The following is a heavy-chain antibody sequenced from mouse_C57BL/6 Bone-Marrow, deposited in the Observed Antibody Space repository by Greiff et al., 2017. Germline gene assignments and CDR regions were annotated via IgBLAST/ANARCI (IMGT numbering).Heavy chain of an antibody. J-gene: IGHJ4*01. CDR3: ARGYDYDYAMDY. Sequence: LEESGPELVKPGASVKISCKASGYSFTDYNLNWVKQSNGKSLAWIGVINPNYGITSYNQKFKGKATLTVDQSTSTAYMQLNSLTSEDSAVYYCARGYDYDYAMDYWGQGTAVTVSS. D-gene: IGHD2-4*01. CDR1: GYSFTDYN. CDR2: INPNYGIT. V-gene: IGHV1-39*01.